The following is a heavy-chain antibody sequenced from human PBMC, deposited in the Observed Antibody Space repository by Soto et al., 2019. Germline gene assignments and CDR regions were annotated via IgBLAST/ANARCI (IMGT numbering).Heavy chain of an antibody. CDR2: VSFSGNSP. J-gene: IGHJ4*02. Sequence: EVQLLESGGGLVQPGGSLRLSCAASGFTFSNYALTWVRQIPGKGLEWVSSVSFSGNSPYYADSVKGRFTTSRDNSKNTLYLQLTALRAGDTGVYYCAKRRESGGYGCPYYFDYWGQGTLVTVSS. CDR1: GFTFSNYA. V-gene: IGHV3-23*01. D-gene: IGHD3-22*01. CDR3: AKRRESGGYGCPYYFDY.